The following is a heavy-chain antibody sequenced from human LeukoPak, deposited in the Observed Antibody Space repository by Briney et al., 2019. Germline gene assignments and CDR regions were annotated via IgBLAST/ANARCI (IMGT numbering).Heavy chain of an antibody. V-gene: IGHV3-23*01. D-gene: IGHD3-22*01. Sequence: PGGSLRLSCAASGFTFRSYAMSWVRQAPGKGLEWVSTISISGDSTYYADSVKGRFTISRDNSKNTLYLQMNSLRAEDTAVYYCAKDRENYYDSSGYTSDWGQGTLVTVSS. CDR3: AKDRENYYDSSGYTSD. CDR1: GFTFRSYA. CDR2: ISISGDST. J-gene: IGHJ4*02.